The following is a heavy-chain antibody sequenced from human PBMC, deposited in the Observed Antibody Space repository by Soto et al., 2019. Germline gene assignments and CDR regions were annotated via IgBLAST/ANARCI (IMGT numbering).Heavy chain of an antibody. Sequence: GGSLRLSCAASGFAFRNNVLSWVRQAPGKGLDWVSGITGSGRDTYYADSVKGRFTISRDNSKNMVFLQMNSLRAEDTALYYCAKNGLDNSPSAIDSWGPGTLVTVSS. CDR1: GFAFRNNV. CDR2: ITGSGRDT. J-gene: IGHJ4*02. D-gene: IGHD2-8*01. CDR3: AKNGLDNSPSAIDS. V-gene: IGHV3-23*01.